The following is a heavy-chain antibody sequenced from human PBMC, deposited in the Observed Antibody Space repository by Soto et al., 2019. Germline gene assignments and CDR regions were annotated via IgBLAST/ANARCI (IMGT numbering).Heavy chain of an antibody. D-gene: IGHD3-10*01. CDR3: ARGVTRGSSPLVDL. J-gene: IGHJ5*02. Sequence: QVHLVQSGAEVKKPGSSVKVSCTSSGDTFSSYSYSWVRLVPGQGLEWMGGFSHVFGGPNYAPNFPDSVTITPNQSPRTVYLALSGLTSDDTAVYYCARGVTRGSSPLVDLWVQGTLVTVSS. CDR2: FSHVFGGP. V-gene: IGHV1-69*13. CDR1: GDTFSSYS.